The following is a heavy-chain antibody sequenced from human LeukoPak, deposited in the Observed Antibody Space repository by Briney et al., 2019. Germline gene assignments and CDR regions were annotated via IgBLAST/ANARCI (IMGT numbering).Heavy chain of an antibody. Sequence: GASVKVSCKASGYTFTGYYMHWVRQAPGQGLEWMGRINLNSGGTNYAQKFQGRVTMTRDTSISTAYMELSRLRSDDTAVYYCARGVGPTRTAMAGGGGYWGQGTLVTVSS. CDR1: GYTFTGYY. V-gene: IGHV1-2*06. CDR3: ARGVGPTRTAMAGGGGY. CDR2: INLNSGGT. J-gene: IGHJ4*02. D-gene: IGHD5-18*01.